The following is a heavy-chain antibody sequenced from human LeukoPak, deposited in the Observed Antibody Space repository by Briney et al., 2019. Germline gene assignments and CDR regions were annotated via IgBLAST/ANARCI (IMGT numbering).Heavy chain of an antibody. J-gene: IGHJ3*02. V-gene: IGHV4-59*01. CDR1: GGSTSSYY. Sequence: SETLSLTCTVSGGSTSSYYWSWIRQPPGKGLEWIGYIYYSGSTNYNPSLKSRVTISVDTSKNQFSLKLSSVTAADTAVFYCARDGGHDAFDIWGQGTMVTVSS. CDR2: IYYSGST. CDR3: ARDGGHDAFDI. D-gene: IGHD3-16*01.